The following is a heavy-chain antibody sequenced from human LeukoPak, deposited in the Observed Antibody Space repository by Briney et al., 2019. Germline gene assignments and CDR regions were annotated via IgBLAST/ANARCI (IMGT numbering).Heavy chain of an antibody. D-gene: IGHD6-13*01. CDR1: GFTFADYS. CDR3: AKGLRQQRAPELDY. Sequence: GGSLRLSCAASGFTFADYSMHWVRQAPGKGLEWVSLISWDGGSTYYADSVKGRFTISRDNSKNSLYLQMNSLRAEDTALYYCAKGLRQQRAPELDYWGQGTLVTVSS. J-gene: IGHJ4*02. CDR2: ISWDGGST. V-gene: IGHV3-43D*03.